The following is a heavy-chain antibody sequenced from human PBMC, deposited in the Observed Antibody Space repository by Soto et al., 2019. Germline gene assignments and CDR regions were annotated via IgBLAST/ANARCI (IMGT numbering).Heavy chain of an antibody. CDR3: ARELDGMDV. Sequence: QVQLVESGGGLVKPGGSLRLSCAASGITFSDYYMSWIRQAPGKGLEWVSYISSSGHYTEHADSVSGRFTTSRDNARNSLYLQMNSLRVEDTAVYYCARELDGMDVWGQGPTVTVSS. V-gene: IGHV3-11*05. CDR2: ISSSGHYT. J-gene: IGHJ6*02. CDR1: GITFSDYY.